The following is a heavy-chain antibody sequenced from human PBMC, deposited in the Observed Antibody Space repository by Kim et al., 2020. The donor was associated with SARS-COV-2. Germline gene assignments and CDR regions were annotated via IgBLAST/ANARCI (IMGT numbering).Heavy chain of an antibody. J-gene: IGHJ4*02. D-gene: IGHD3-10*01. V-gene: IGHV3-15*01. CDR3: TTEEVGLLWFGELGRYYFDY. Sequence: RFTISRDDQKNTLYLQMNSLKTEDTAVYYCTTEEVGLLWFGELGRYYFDYWGQGTLVTVSS.